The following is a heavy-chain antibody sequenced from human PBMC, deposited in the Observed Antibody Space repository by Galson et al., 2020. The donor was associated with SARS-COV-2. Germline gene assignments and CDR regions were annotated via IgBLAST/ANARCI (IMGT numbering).Heavy chain of an antibody. CDR2: INWNGGST. Sequence: AGSLRLSCAASGFTFDDYGMSWVRQAPGKGLEWVAGINWNGGSTGYADSVKGRFTISRDNAKNSLYFQMNSLRAEDTALYYCARDRSYDSSGYYDYWGQGTLVTVSS. CDR1: GFTFDDYG. D-gene: IGHD3-22*01. V-gene: IGHV3-20*04. CDR3: ARDRSYDSSGYYDY. J-gene: IGHJ4*02.